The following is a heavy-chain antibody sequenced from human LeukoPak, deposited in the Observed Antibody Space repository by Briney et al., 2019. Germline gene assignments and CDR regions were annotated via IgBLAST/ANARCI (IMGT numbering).Heavy chain of an antibody. Sequence: PGGSLRLSCAASGFTFSSYSMNWVRQAPGKGLEWVSYISSSSTIYYADSVKGRFTISRDNAKNSLYLQMNSLRAEDTAVYYCARGVDRYCSGGSCYSTFYYYYMDVWGKGTTVTVSS. CDR3: ARGVDRYCSGGSCYSTFYYYYMDV. J-gene: IGHJ6*03. V-gene: IGHV3-48*01. D-gene: IGHD2-15*01. CDR1: GFTFSSYS. CDR2: ISSSSTI.